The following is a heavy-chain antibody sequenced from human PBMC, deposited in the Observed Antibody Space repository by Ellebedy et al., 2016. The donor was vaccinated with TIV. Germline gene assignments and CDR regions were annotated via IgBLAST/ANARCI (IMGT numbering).Heavy chain of an antibody. V-gene: IGHV4-39*01. CDR1: GGSISSSSYY. CDR2: IYYSGNT. D-gene: IGHD5-24*01. Sequence: MPSETLSLTCTVSGGSISSSSYYWGWIRQPPGKGLEWIGSIYYSGNTYYNPSLKSRVTISVDTSKNQFSLKLSSVTAADTAVYYCARHELKWLQLRAFDYWGQGTLVTVSS. CDR3: ARHELKWLQLRAFDY. J-gene: IGHJ4*02.